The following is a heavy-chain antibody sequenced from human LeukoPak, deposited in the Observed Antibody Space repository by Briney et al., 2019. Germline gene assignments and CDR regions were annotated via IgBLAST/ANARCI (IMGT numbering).Heavy chain of an antibody. CDR2: INHSGST. V-gene: IGHV4-34*01. J-gene: IGHJ3*02. CDR3: ARVSRDSGSLRDAFDI. Sequence: SETLSLTCAVYGGSFSGYYWSWIRQPPGKGLEWIGEINHSGSTNYNPSLKSRVTISVDTSKNQFSLKLSSVTAADTAVYYCARVSRDSGSLRDAFDIWGQGTMVTVSS. CDR1: GGSFSGYY. D-gene: IGHD1-26*01.